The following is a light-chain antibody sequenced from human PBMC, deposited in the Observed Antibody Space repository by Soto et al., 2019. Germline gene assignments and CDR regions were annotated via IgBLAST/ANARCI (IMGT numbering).Light chain of an antibody. V-gene: IGKV1-12*01. Sequence: DIQMTQSPSSVSASVGDSVTITCRASQGINTWLAWYQQTSGKAPKLLIFPASSLQSGVPSRFSGSGSGTDFTLTISSLQPEDSATYYCQQANSFPRTFGQGTKVEIK. J-gene: IGKJ1*01. CDR3: QQANSFPRT. CDR1: QGINTW. CDR2: PAS.